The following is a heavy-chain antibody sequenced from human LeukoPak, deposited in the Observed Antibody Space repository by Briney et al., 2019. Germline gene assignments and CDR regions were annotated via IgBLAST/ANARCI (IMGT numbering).Heavy chain of an antibody. Sequence: GGSLRLSCAASGFTFDDYAMHWVRQAPGKGLEWVSGISWNSGSIGYADSVKGRFTISRDNAKNSLYLQMNSLRAEDTALYYCAKGALAAAGLDYWGQGTLVTLSS. CDR2: ISWNSGSI. J-gene: IGHJ4*02. CDR3: AKGALAAAGLDY. V-gene: IGHV3-9*01. D-gene: IGHD6-13*01. CDR1: GFTFDDYA.